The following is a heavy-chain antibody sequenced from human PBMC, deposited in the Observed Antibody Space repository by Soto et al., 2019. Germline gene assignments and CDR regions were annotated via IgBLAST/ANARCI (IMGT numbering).Heavy chain of an antibody. CDR3: ASVGIGGTAVRGCCDY. J-gene: IGHJ4*02. Sequence: QEQLVQSGGGVVQPGRSLRLSCAASASIFSGYGLHWVRQDPGKGLQWVAVIWLDGSNKYYPDSVKGRFTISRDNSNNMLYLQMDSLRAEDTAGYYCASVGIGGTAVRGCCDYWGQRTLVTVSS. CDR2: IWLDGSNK. V-gene: IGHV3-33*01. D-gene: IGHD1-7*01. CDR1: ASIFSGYG.